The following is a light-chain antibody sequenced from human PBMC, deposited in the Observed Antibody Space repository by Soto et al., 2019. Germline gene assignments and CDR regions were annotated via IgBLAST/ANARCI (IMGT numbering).Light chain of an antibody. CDR2: NNN. J-gene: IGLJ2*01. CDR1: SSNIGSDS. Sequence: QAVLTQAPSASGTPGQRVTISCSGSSSNIGSDSVNWYQQLPGTAPKLLIYNNNQRPSGVPDRFSGSKSGTSASLAISGLQSEDEADYYCAAWDDSLNGVVFGGGTNVTVL. V-gene: IGLV1-44*01. CDR3: AAWDDSLNGVV.